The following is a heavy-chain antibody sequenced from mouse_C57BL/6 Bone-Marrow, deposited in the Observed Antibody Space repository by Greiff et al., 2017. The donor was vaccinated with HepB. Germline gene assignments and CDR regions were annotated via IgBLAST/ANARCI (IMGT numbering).Heavy chain of an antibody. J-gene: IGHJ4*01. Sequence: QVHVKQSGAELVRPGTSVKMSCKASGYTFTNYWIGWAKQRPGHGLEWIGDIYPGGGYTNYNEKFKGKATLTADKSSSTAYMQFSSLTSEDSAIYNCARCYGYELYDMDYWGQGTSVTGSS. CDR1: GYTFTNYW. V-gene: IGHV1-63*01. CDR3: ARCYGYELYDMDY. D-gene: IGHD2-2*01. CDR2: IYPGGGYT.